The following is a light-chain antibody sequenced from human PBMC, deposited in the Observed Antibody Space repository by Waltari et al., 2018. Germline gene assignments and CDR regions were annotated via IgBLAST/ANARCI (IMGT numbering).Light chain of an antibody. V-gene: IGLV3-19*01. CDR2: GKN. CDR1: SLRTYD. J-gene: IGLJ2*01. CDR3: TSRDFTGTVF. Sequence: SSELTQDPAVSVALGQTVRITCQGDSLRTYDASWYQQKPGQAPLLLIYGKNRRPQGIPYRFSGSTSGTTSSLTITGAQAEDEADYHCTSRDFTGTVFFGGGTKVTVL.